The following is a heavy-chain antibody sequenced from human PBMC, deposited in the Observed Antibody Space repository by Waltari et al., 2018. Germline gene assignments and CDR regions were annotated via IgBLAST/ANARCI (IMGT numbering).Heavy chain of an antibody. CDR1: GLTFSDYG. CDR2: ISFGGWDD. CDR3: AKDANPKYDFWSGYPVYYFGMDV. J-gene: IGHJ6*02. D-gene: IGHD3-3*01. V-gene: IGHV3-30*18. Sequence: QVQLVESGGGVVQPGESLRLSCAVSGLTFSDYGVHWVRQAPGRGLEWVAVISFGGWDDSYADSVRGRFTICRDNSKNTLFLQMSSLTEDDTAVYYCAKDANPKYDFWSGYPVYYFGMDVWGQGTTVTVSS.